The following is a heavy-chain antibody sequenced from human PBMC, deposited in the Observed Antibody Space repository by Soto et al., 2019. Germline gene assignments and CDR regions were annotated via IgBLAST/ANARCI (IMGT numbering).Heavy chain of an antibody. V-gene: IGHV4-4*02. Sequence: QVQLQESGPGLVKPSGTLSLTCAVSSGSISTSNWFSWVRQPPGKGLEWIGEIYRSGSTNYNPSLKSRVNISVDKSKNQFSLKLSSVTAADTAVYYCARGNRDYYYNTVVCGKGTTVTVSS. CDR1: SGSISTSNW. J-gene: IGHJ6*03. CDR3: ARGNRDYYYNTVV. D-gene: IGHD3-10*01. CDR2: IYRSGST.